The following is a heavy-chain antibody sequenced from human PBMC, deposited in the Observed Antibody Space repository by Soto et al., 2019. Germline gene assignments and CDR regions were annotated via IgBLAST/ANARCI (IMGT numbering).Heavy chain of an antibody. CDR2: TYYSGST. CDR1: GGSISSSNYY. J-gene: IGHJ4*02. V-gene: IGHV4-39*01. CDR3: ARSYYYDSSGYWARF. Sequence: PSETLSLTCTVSGGSISSSNYYWGWIRQPPGKGLEWIGSTYYSGSTYYNPSLKSRVSISVDTSKNQFSLNLSSVTAADTAVYYCARSYYYDSSGYWARFWGQGTLVTVSS. D-gene: IGHD3-22*01.